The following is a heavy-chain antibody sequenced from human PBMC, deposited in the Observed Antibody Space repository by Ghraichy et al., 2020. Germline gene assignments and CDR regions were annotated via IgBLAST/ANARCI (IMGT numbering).Heavy chain of an antibody. CDR3: ATGISTRLGWGNWFGP. CDR1: GGSISTNNYY. Sequence: SLTCSVSGGSISTNNYYWAWLRQPPGKGLEWIGSLYYSGSTYHNSSLKSRVTLSGDTSKNQFSLRLTSVSAADTAVYYCATGISTRLGWGNWFGPWGQGTLVTVSS. V-gene: IGHV4-39*07. CDR2: LYYSGST. J-gene: IGHJ5*02. D-gene: IGHD3-16*01.